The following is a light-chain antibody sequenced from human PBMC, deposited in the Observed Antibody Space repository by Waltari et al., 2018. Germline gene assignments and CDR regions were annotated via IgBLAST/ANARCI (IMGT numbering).Light chain of an antibody. Sequence: DIQMTQSPSSLSASVVDRVTITCRASQSISSYLNWYQQKPGKAPKLLIYAASSLQSGVPSRFSGSRSGTDFTLTISSLQPEDFATYYCQQSYSTPITFGGGTKVEIK. CDR1: QSISSY. V-gene: IGKV1-39*01. CDR2: AAS. CDR3: QQSYSTPIT. J-gene: IGKJ4*01.